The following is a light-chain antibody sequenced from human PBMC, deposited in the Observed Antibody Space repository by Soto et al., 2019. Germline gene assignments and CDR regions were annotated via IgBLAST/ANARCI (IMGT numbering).Light chain of an antibody. CDR3: QQYGSSPIT. J-gene: IGKJ5*01. Sequence: EIVMTQSPATLSVSPGEGATLSCRASQSVSRYLAWYQQKPGQAPRLLIYGASNRATGIPDRFSGSGSGTDFTLTVSRLEPEDFAVYYCQQYGSSPITFGRGTRLEIK. V-gene: IGKV3-20*01. CDR1: QSVSRY. CDR2: GAS.